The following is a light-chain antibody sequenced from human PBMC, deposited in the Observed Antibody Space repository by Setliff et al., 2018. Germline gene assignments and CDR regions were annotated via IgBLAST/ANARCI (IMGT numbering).Light chain of an antibody. CDR2: DVS. J-gene: IGLJ2*01. CDR3: SSYTSNSVLGI. Sequence: QSALAQPASVSGSPGQSITISCSGTRYDIGDHDYVSWYQQYPGEAPKLLIYDVSKRPSGVSGRFSGSKSGTTASLTISALRTEDEADYYCSSYTSNSVLGIFGGGTKATVL. CDR1: RYDIGDHDY. V-gene: IGLV2-14*03.